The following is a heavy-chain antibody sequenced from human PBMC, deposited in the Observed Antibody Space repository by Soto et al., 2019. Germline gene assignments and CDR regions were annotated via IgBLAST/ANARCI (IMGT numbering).Heavy chain of an antibody. J-gene: IGHJ3*02. CDR1: GFTFSSYA. CDR3: AARGITMIVVVITTPAFDI. V-gene: IGHV3-23*01. CDR2: ISGSGGST. Sequence: LRLSCAASGFTFSSYAMSWVRQAPGKGLEWVLAISGSGGSTYYADSVKGRFTISRDNSENTLYLQMNSLRAEDTAVYYCAARGITMIVVVITTPAFDIWGQGTMVTVS. D-gene: IGHD3-22*01.